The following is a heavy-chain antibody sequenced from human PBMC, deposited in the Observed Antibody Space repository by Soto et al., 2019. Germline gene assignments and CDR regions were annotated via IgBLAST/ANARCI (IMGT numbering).Heavy chain of an antibody. V-gene: IGHV1-69*13. J-gene: IGHJ6*02. D-gene: IGHD2-15*01. CDR2: IIPIFGTA. Sequence: GASVKVSCKASGGTFSSYAISWVRQAPGQGLEWMGGIIPIFGTANYAQKFQGRVTITADESTSTAYMELSSLRSEDTAVYYCARDGKGYYYYGMDVWGQGTTVTVSS. CDR3: ARDGKGYYYYGMDV. CDR1: GGTFSSYA.